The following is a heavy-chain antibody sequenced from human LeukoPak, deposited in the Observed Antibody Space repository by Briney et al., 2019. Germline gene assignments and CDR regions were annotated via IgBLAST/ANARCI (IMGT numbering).Heavy chain of an antibody. CDR1: GFTFSSYA. Sequence: PGGSLRLSCAASGFTFSSYAMSWVRQAPGKGLEGVSAISGSGGSTYYANSVKGRFTISRDNSKNTLYLQMNSLRAEDTAVYYCAKDGNYYDSSGYYPEDWGQGTLVTVSS. CDR2: ISGSGGST. CDR3: AKDGNYYDSSGYYPED. D-gene: IGHD3-22*01. J-gene: IGHJ4*02. V-gene: IGHV3-23*01.